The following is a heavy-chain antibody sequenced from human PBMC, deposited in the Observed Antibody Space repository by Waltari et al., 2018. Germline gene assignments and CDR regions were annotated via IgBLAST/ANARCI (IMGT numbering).Heavy chain of an antibody. CDR2: INPTNGVT. CDR1: GYSFGGYY. V-gene: IGHV1-2*02. CDR3: ARGLGGSSPFDY. D-gene: IGHD3-16*01. J-gene: IGHJ4*02. Sequence: QVHLVQSGAEVKKSGASVKVSCKASGYSFGGYYLYWVRQAPGQGLEWMGWINPTNGVTNYAQKFQGRVTMTRDTSINSGYMDLSRLRSDDTAVYFCARGLGGSSPFDYWGRGTLVTVSS.